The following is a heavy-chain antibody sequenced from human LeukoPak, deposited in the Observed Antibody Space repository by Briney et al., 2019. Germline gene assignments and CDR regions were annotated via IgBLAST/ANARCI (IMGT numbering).Heavy chain of an antibody. Sequence: GGSLRLSWAASGDAISGYWMSWVRQAPGKGLEWVANIKQDGSERYYVDSVKGRFTISRDNAKNSVSLQMNSLRVEDTALYYCATDGGPFDNWGQGTLVAVSS. J-gene: IGHJ4*02. CDR2: IKQDGSER. CDR1: GDAISGYW. CDR3: ATDGGPFDN. V-gene: IGHV3-7*01.